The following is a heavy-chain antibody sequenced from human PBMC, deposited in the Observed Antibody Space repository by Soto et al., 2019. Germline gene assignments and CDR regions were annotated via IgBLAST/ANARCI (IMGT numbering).Heavy chain of an antibody. D-gene: IGHD3-3*01. V-gene: IGHV3-23*01. CDR1: GFTFSSYA. Sequence: EVQLLESGGGLVQPGGSLRLSCAASGFTFSSYAMSWVRQAPGKGLEWVSAISGSGGSTYYADSVKGRFTISRDNSKNTLYLQMNCRGAEDTAVYYCAKGAYYDFWIGYTHAYYYYYMDVWCKGTTVTVSS. CDR3: AKGAYYDFWIGYTHAYYYYYMDV. CDR2: ISGSGGST. J-gene: IGHJ6*03.